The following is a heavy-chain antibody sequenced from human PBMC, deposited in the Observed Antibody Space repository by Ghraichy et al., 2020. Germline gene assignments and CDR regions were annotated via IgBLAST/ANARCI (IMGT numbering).Heavy chain of an antibody. J-gene: IGHJ4*02. D-gene: IGHD2-15*01. CDR1: GFTFGDYA. V-gene: IGHV3-49*04. CDR2: IRSKAYGGTT. CDR3: TRGLVYCSGGTCYRLAGDY. Sequence: GGSLRLSCTGSGFTFGDYAMSWVRQAPGKGLEWVGFIRSKAYGGTTDYAASVKGRFTISRDDSKSIAYLQMDSLKTEDTALYYCTRGLVYCSGGTCYRLAGDYWGQGTLVTVSS.